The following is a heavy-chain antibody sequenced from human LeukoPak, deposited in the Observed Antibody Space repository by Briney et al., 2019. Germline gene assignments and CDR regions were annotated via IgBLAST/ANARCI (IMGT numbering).Heavy chain of an antibody. CDR2: IYFGGST. V-gene: IGHV4-39*01. D-gene: IGHD2-15*01. CDR3: ARALGYCSGGSCTRGYNWFDP. J-gene: IGHJ5*02. CDR1: GGSISSSDYY. Sequence: SETLSLTCTVSGGSISSSDYYWGWIRQPPGKGLEWIGSIYFGGSTYYNPFLKSRVTISVDTSMNQFSLKLSFVTTADTAVYYCARALGYCSGGSCTRGYNWFDPWGQGTLVTVSP.